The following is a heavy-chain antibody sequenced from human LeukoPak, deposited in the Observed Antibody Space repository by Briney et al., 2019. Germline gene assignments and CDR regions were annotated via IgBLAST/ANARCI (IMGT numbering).Heavy chain of an antibody. D-gene: IGHD2-2*01. V-gene: IGHV1-69*01. J-gene: IGHJ5*02. Sequence: SVKVSCKASGGTFSSYAISWVRQAPGQGLEWMGGIIPIFGTANYAQKFQGRVTITADESTSTAYMELSSLRSEDTAAYYCAREYQLLGTVYNYFDPWGQGTLVTVSS. CDR3: AREYQLLGTVYNYFDP. CDR2: IIPIFGTA. CDR1: GGTFSSYA.